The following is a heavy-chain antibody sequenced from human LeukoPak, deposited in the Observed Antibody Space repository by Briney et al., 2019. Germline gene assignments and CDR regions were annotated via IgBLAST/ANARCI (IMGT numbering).Heavy chain of an antibody. V-gene: IGHV4-39*01. J-gene: IGHJ4*02. D-gene: IGHD6-6*01. Sequence: SETLSLTCTVSGGSISSGSYFWGWIRQPPGKGLEWIGSIYYSGSTYYNPSLKSRVTISADTSKNQFSLKLSSVTAADTAVYYCARIDSRSSGDYWGQGNLVTVSS. CDR3: ARIDSRSSGDY. CDR2: IYYSGST. CDR1: GGSISSGSYF.